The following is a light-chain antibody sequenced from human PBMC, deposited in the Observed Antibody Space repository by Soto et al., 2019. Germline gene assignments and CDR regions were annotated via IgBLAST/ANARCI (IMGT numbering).Light chain of an antibody. J-gene: IGLJ2*01. Sequence: QSVLTQPPSVSGAPGQRVTISCTGSSSNIGAGYDVHWYQQLPGTAPKLLIYGNSNRPSGVPDRFSGSKSGTSASLAITGLQAEDEADYYCQSYDCSLSVGVVSGGGTKLTVL. CDR2: GNS. V-gene: IGLV1-40*01. CDR1: SSNIGAGYD. CDR3: QSYDCSLSVGVV.